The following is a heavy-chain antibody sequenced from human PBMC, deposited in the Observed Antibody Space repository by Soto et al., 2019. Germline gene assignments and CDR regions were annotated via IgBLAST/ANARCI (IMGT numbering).Heavy chain of an antibody. CDR1: GFTFSSYS. D-gene: IGHD3-9*01. Sequence: GGSLRLSCAASGFTFSSYSMNWVRQAPGKGLEWVSFISSNSSNKYYADSVKGRFTISRDNSKNTLYLQMNSLRAEDTAVYYCARARYFDWLQYYYGMDVWGQGTTVTVSS. CDR2: ISSNSSNK. V-gene: IGHV3-21*01. CDR3: ARARYFDWLQYYYGMDV. J-gene: IGHJ6*02.